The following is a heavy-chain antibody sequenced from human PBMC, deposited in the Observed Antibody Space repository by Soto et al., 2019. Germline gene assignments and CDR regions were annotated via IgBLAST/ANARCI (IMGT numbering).Heavy chain of an antibody. CDR2: IIPIFGTA. J-gene: IGHJ6*02. D-gene: IGHD4-17*01. Sequence: QVQLVQSGAEVKKPGSSVKVSCKASGGTFSSYAISSVRQAPGQGLEWMGGIIPIFGTANYAQKFQGRVTITADESTTTAYMELSSLRSEDTAVYYCATKPDYGDYYDPVDVWGQGTTVTVSS. CDR1: GGTFSSYA. V-gene: IGHV1-69*12. CDR3: ATKPDYGDYYDPVDV.